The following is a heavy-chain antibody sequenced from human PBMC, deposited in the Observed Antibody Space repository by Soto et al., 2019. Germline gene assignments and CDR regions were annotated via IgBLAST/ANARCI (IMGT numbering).Heavy chain of an antibody. CDR1: GGSFSGYY. CDR2: INHSGST. V-gene: IGHV4-34*01. Sequence: QVQLQQWGAGLLKPSETLSLTCAVYGGSFSGYYWSWIRQPPGKGLEWFGEINHSGSTNYNPSLKSRGTISVDTSKNQFSLKLSSVTAADTAVYYCARQTKRYCSGGSCYSYFDYWGQGTLVTVSS. D-gene: IGHD2-15*01. CDR3: ARQTKRYCSGGSCYSYFDY. J-gene: IGHJ4*02.